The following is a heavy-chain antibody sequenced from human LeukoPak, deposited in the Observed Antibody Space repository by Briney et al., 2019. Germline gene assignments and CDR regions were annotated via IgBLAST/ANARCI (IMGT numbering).Heavy chain of an antibody. CDR3: ASQRDYYDSSGYSYNWFDP. Sequence: GGSLRLSCAASGFTFSSYSMKWVRQAPGKGLEGVSSINSSSSYIYYADSVKGRFTISRNNAKNSLYLQMNSPRAEDTAVYYCASQRDYYDSSGYSYNWFDPWGQGTLVTVSS. J-gene: IGHJ5*02. CDR1: GFTFSSYS. CDR2: INSSSSYI. D-gene: IGHD3-22*01. V-gene: IGHV3-21*01.